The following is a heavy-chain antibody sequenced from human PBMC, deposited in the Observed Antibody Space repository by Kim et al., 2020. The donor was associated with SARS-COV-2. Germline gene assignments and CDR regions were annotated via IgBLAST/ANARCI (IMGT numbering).Heavy chain of an antibody. CDR3: ARDDYDSSGYQDY. J-gene: IGHJ4*02. V-gene: IGHV3-11*04. Sequence: YADSVKGRFTISRGNAKNALYLQMNSLRDEDTGVYYCARDDYDSSGYQDYWGQGTLVTVSS. D-gene: IGHD3-22*01.